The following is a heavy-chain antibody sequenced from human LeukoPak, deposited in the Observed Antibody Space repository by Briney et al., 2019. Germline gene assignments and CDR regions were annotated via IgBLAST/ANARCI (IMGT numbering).Heavy chain of an antibody. CDR3: ARDTAGTYSWNWFDP. D-gene: IGHD1-1*01. CDR1: GYTFTSYY. Sequence: GASVKVSCKASGYTFTSYYMHWVRQAPGQGLEWMGIINPSGSSTSYAQKFQGRVTMTRDTSTSTVYMELSSLRSEGTAVYYCARDTAGTYSWNWFDPGGQGTLVTVSS. V-gene: IGHV1-46*03. CDR2: INPSGSST. J-gene: IGHJ5*02.